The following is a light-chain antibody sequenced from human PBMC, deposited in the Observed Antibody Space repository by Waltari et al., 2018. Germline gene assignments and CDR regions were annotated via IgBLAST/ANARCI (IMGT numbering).Light chain of an antibody. Sequence: QSVLTQPPSVSGAPGQRVTIPCTGSSPNIGAGYDVNWYQQLPGKAPKLLIHGNSKRPSGVPDRIAGSKSGTSASLAMTGLQAEDEADYYCQSYDSSLGGWVFGGGTKLTVL. V-gene: IGLV1-40*01. CDR3: QSYDSSLGGWV. J-gene: IGLJ3*02. CDR2: GNS. CDR1: SPNIGAGYD.